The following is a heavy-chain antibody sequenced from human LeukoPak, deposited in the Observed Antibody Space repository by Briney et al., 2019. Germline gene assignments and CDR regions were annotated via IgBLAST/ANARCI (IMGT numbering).Heavy chain of an antibody. V-gene: IGHV3-23*01. J-gene: IGHJ4*02. D-gene: IGHD3-9*01. CDR1: GFTFSSYA. CDR2: ISGSGGST. CDR3: AKTLRYFDWLSGFDY. Sequence: GVSLRLSCAASGFTFSSYAMRWVRQAPGKGLEWVSVISGSGGSTYYADSVKGRFTISRDNSKNTLYLQMNSLRAEDTAVYYCAKTLRYFDWLSGFDYWGQGTLVTVSS.